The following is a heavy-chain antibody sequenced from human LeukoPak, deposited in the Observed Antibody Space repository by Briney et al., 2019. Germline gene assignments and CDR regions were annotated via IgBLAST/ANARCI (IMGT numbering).Heavy chain of an antibody. Sequence: GGTLRLSCAASGFTFSSYGMSWVRQAPGKGLEWVSYISSSGSTIYYADSVKGRFTISRDNAKNSLYLQMNSLRAEDTAVYYCARGPPAGIVVVPAAPFDYWGQGTLVTVSS. CDR2: ISSSGSTI. J-gene: IGHJ4*02. CDR3: ARGPPAGIVVVPAAPFDY. D-gene: IGHD2-2*01. CDR1: GFTFSSYG. V-gene: IGHV3-48*04.